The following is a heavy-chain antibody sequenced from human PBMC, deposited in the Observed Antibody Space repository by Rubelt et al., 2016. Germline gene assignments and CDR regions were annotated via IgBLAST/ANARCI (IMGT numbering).Heavy chain of an antibody. D-gene: IGHD1-1*01. V-gene: IGHV4-59*01. CDR3: ARDWKGQPLFTRDY. J-gene: IGHJ4*02. Sequence: PGKGLEWIGYIYYSGSTNYNPSLKSRGLTISVDTSKNQFSLKLSSVTAADTAVYYCARDWKGQPLFTRDYWGQGTLVTVSS. CDR2: IYYSGST.